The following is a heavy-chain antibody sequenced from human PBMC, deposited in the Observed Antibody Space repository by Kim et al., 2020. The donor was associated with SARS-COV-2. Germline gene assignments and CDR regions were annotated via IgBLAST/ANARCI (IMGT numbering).Heavy chain of an antibody. J-gene: IGHJ6*02. V-gene: IGHV3-30*02. Sequence: KGRFTISSDNSKNTLYLQMNSLRAEDTAVYYCAKDQRGYSYGYFYYGMDVWGQGTTVTVSS. D-gene: IGHD5-18*01. CDR3: AKDQRGYSYGYFYYGMDV.